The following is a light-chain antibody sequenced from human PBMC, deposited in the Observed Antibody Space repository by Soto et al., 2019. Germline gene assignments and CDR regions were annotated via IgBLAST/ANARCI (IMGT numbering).Light chain of an antibody. Sequence: DIVMTQSPDSLAVSLGERATINCKSSQSILYSSNNKNYLTWYQQKPGQPPKLLIYWASTRESGVPDRFSGSGSGTDFTLTISTLQAEDVAVYYCHQYHSLPYTFGQGTKLEIK. CDR2: WAS. V-gene: IGKV4-1*01. CDR3: HQYHSLPYT. J-gene: IGKJ2*01. CDR1: QSILYSSNNKNY.